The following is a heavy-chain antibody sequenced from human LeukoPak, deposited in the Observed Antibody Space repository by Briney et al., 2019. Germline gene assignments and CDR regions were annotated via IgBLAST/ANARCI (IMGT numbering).Heavy chain of an antibody. D-gene: IGHD2-2*01. J-gene: IGHJ5*02. V-gene: IGHV4-59*12. CDR2: IYYSGST. CDR1: GGCITSYY. Sequence: PSETLSLTCTVSGGCITSYYWSWIRQPPGKGLEGIGYIYYSGSTNYNPSLKSRVTISVDTSKNQFSLKLSSVTAADTAVYYCAREGRDIVVVPAENWFDPWGQGTLVTVSS. CDR3: AREGRDIVVVPAENWFDP.